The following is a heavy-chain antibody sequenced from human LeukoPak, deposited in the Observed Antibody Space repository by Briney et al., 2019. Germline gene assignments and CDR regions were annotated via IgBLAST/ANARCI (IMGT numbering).Heavy chain of an antibody. CDR3: AKGGRRHYGDYVAF. CDR1: GFTVNSYA. CDR2: ISASGDNT. D-gene: IGHD4-17*01. J-gene: IGHJ4*02. V-gene: IGHV3-23*01. Sequence: GGSLRLSCDASGFTVNSYAMNWVHQAPGKGLEWVSVISASGDNTYYADSVKGRFTISRDDSKNTVYLQMNSLRADDTAVYHCAKGGRRHYGDYVAFWGQGTLVTVSS.